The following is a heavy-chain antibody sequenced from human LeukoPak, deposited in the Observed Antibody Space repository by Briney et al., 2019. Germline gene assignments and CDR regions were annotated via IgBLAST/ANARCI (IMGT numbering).Heavy chain of an antibody. J-gene: IGHJ4*02. CDR2: IYSDGRT. D-gene: IGHD5-18*01. V-gene: IGHV3-53*01. Sequence: GGSLRLPCAVSGFTVSSNYVSWVRQAPGKGLEWVSVIYSDGRTYYADSVKGRFTISRDNSKNTLYLQMNTLRAEDTAVYYCARDLGYSHVYSFNYWGQGTLVTVSS. CDR1: GFTVSSNY. CDR3: ARDLGYSHVYSFNY.